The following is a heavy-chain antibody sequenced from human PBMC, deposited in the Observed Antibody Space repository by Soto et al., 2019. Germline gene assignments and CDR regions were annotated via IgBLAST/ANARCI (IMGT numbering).Heavy chain of an antibody. Sequence: SETLSLTCAVYGGSFSGYYWSWIRQPPGKGLEWIGEINHSGSTNYNPSLKSRVTISVDTSKNQFSLKLSSVTAADTAVYYCARATFFGVVKISTPWYFDYGGKGTLVTVSS. CDR3: ARATFFGVVKISTPWYFDY. CDR1: GGSFSGYY. D-gene: IGHD3-3*01. J-gene: IGHJ4*02. V-gene: IGHV4-34*01. CDR2: INHSGST.